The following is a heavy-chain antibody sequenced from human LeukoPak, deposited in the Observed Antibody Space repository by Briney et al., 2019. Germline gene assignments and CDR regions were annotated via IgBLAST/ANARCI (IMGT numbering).Heavy chain of an antibody. J-gene: IGHJ6*04. Sequence: SETLSLTCTVSGGSISSYYWSWIRQPPGKGLEWIGYIYYSGSTNYNPSLKSRVTISVDTSKNQFSLKLSSVTAADTAVYYCARLEYDYVWGSYRYRWDVWGKGTTVTISS. CDR3: ARLEYDYVWGSYRYRWDV. V-gene: IGHV4-59*12. D-gene: IGHD3-16*02. CDR2: IYYSGST. CDR1: GGSISSYY.